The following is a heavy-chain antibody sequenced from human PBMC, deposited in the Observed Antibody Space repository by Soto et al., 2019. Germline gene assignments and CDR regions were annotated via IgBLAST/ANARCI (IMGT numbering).Heavy chain of an antibody. CDR1: GGSISGYY. V-gene: IGHV4-59*01. D-gene: IGHD2-8*01. Sequence: NPSETLSLTCNVSGGSISGYYWSWIRQPPGKGLEWIGYIYYSGTTNYNPSLKSRVTISVDTSKNQFSLKLSSVTAADTAVYYCARAEMVYAISGAFDVWGQGTMVTVSS. CDR3: ARAEMVYAISGAFDV. CDR2: IYYSGTT. J-gene: IGHJ3*01.